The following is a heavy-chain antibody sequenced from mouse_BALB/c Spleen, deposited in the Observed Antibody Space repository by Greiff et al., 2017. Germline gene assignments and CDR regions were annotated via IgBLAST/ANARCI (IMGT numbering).Heavy chain of an antibody. CDR2: IRNKANGYTT. CDR3: ARGSITTAYYFDY. CDR1: GFTFTDYY. J-gene: IGHJ2*01. Sequence: EVHLVESGGGLVQPGGSLRLSCATSGFTFTDYYMSWVRQPPGKALEWLGFIRNKANGYTTEYSASVKGRFTISRDNSQSILYLQMNTLRAEDSATYYCARGSITTAYYFDYWGQGTTLTVSS. D-gene: IGHD1-2*01. V-gene: IGHV7-3*02.